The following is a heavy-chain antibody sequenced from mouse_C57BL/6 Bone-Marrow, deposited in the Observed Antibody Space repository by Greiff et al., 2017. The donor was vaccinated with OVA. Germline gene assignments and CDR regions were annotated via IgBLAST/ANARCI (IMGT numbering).Heavy chain of an antibody. CDR2: VYPGDGDT. J-gene: IGHJ2*01. CDR3: ARSVLYYFDY. V-gene: IGHV1-82*01. Sequence: QVQLKQSGPELVKPGASVKISCKASGYAFSSSWMNWVKQRPGKGLEWIGRVYPGDGDTNYNGKFKGKATLTADKSSSTAYMQLSSLTSEDSAVYFCARSVLYYFDYWGQGTTLTVSS. CDR1: GYAFSSSW.